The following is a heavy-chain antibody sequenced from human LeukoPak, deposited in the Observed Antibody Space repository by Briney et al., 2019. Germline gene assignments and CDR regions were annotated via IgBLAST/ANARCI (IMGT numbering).Heavy chain of an antibody. Sequence: GGSLRLSCEASGFIFSSAWMTWVRQAPGKGLEWVGHIKNKTNGGTTDYAAPVKGRFSISRDDSKETLYLQMNRLRTEDTAVYYCARGLCTSIGCYQGPFDFWGQGVLVTVSS. CDR1: GFIFSSAW. CDR3: ARGLCTSIGCYQGPFDF. J-gene: IGHJ4*02. V-gene: IGHV3-15*01. CDR2: IKNKTNGGTT. D-gene: IGHD2-21*01.